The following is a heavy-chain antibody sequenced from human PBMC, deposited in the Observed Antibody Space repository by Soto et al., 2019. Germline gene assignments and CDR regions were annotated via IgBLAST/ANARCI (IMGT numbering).Heavy chain of an antibody. D-gene: IGHD6-6*01. J-gene: IGHJ3*02. V-gene: IGHV1-24*01. CDR2: FDPEDGET. CDR3: ATSPYSSSADAFDI. Sequence: ASVKVSCTASGYTFTNYGITWVRQAPGKGLEWMGGFDPEDGETVYAQKFQGRVTMTEDTSTDTAYMELSSLRSEDTAVYYCATSPYSSSADAFDIWGQGTMVTVSS. CDR1: GYTFTNYG.